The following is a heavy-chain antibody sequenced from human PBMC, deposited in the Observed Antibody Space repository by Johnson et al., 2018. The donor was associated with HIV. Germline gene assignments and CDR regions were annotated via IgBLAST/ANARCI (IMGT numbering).Heavy chain of an antibody. CDR3: ARGRKTVTTVRPSAFDI. CDR2: ISSNGDNT. V-gene: IGHV3-64*01. J-gene: IGHJ3*02. D-gene: IGHD4-17*01. Sequence: VQLVESGGGVVQPGRSLRLSCAASDFTFSNNAIHWVRQAPGKGLEYVSAISSNGDNTYYANSVKGRFTISRDNSKNTLYLQMNSLRAEDTAVYYCARGRKTVTTVRPSAFDIWGQGTMVTVSS. CDR1: DFTFSNNA.